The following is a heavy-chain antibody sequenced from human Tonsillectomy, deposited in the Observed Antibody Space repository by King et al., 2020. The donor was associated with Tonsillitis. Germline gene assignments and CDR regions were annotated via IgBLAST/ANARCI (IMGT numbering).Heavy chain of an antibody. J-gene: IGHJ6*03. CDR3: ARDREDYYYYMDV. D-gene: IGHD1-26*01. CDR2: IYSGGST. CDR1: GFTVSSNY. Sequence: VQLVETGGGLIQPGGSLRLSCAASGFTVSSNYMSWVRQAPGKGLEWVSNIYSGGSTYYADSVKGRFTISRDNSKNTGYLQMKSLRAEDTAVYYCARDREDYYYYMDVWGKGTTVTVSS. V-gene: IGHV3-53*02.